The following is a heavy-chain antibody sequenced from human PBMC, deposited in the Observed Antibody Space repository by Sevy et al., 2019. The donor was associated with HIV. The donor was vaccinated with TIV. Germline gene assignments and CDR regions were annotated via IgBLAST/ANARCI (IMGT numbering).Heavy chain of an antibody. J-gene: IGHJ5*02. CDR3: ARDHLLSLAYSWFDP. Sequence: SETLSLTCTVSGGSISSSNYYWGWIRQSPGKGLEWIGSIFYTGTTHYNPSLKSRVTITVVTSKNQFSLKLSSVTAADTAVYYCARDHLLSLAYSWFDPWGQGTLVTVSS. CDR1: GGSISSSNYY. V-gene: IGHV4-39*01. CDR2: IFYTGTT. D-gene: IGHD2-2*01.